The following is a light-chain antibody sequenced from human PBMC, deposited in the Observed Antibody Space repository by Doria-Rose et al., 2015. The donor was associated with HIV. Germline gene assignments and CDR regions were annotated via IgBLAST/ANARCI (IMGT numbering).Light chain of an antibody. CDR2: WAS. CDR3: QQYYDTPS. Sequence: IRVTQSPESLGMSLGERATLNCKSNQSLLYTSKNYLAWYQLKPGQPPKLLIYWASTRQSGVPARFSGSGSGTDFTLTISSLEAEDVAVYYCQQYYDTPSFGPGTTVDIK. V-gene: IGKV4-1*01. CDR1: QSLLYTSKNY. J-gene: IGKJ3*01.